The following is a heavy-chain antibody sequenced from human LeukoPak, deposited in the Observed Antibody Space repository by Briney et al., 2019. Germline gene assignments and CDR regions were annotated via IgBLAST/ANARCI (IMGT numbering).Heavy chain of an antibody. CDR2: IYSSGSS. CDR3: ARDMTGSGWNDAFDI. V-gene: IGHV4-61*02. CDR1: GGSIRSESYY. D-gene: IGHD6-19*01. J-gene: IGHJ3*02. Sequence: SETLSLTCSVSGGSIRSESYYWSWIRQPAGKGLEWIGRIYSSGSSKFNPSLKSRVTISIDTSKNQFFLNLSSVTAADTAVYYCARDMTGSGWNDAFDIWGQGTMVTVSS.